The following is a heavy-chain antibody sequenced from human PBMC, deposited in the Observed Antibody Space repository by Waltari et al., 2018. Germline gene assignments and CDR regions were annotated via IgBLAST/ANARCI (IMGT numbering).Heavy chain of an antibody. V-gene: IGHV3-74*01. D-gene: IGHD5-18*01. CDR3: ARKGGRGYTYGPFYYDS. Sequence: EVQLVEAGGDIVQPGGSLRLSCVASGFSFRVYWMHWVRQVPGKGLVWVSRINVDGSSISYSDSVKGRFTISRDNTKNTLYLQLNSLRAEDTAVYYCARKGGRGYTYGPFYYDSWGQGTLVTVSS. J-gene: IGHJ4*02. CDR2: INVDGSSI. CDR1: GFSFRVYW.